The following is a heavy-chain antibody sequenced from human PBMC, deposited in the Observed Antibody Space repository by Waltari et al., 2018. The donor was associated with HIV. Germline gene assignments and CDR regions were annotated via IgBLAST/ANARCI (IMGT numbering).Heavy chain of an antibody. J-gene: IGHJ4*02. Sequence: LSLTCTVSSGSISSSSSYWGWIRQPPGRGLEWIGNIYDSGSTYYNPSLKSRVTISVDTSKNQFSLKLSSVTAADTAVYYCANLPFVYFDYWGQGTLVTVSS. CDR3: ANLPFVYFDY. V-gene: IGHV4-39*01. CDR1: SGSISSSSSY. CDR2: IYDSGST.